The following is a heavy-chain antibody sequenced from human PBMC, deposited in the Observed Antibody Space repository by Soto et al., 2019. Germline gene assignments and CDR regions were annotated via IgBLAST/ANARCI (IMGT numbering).Heavy chain of an antibody. CDR1: GGTFSSYA. V-gene: IGHV1-69*06. Sequence: SLKVSCKASGGTFSSYAISWVRQAPGQGLEWMGWIIPIFGTANYAQKFQGRVTITADKYTSTAYMELSSLRSEDTAVYYCASVRGIVAVTATPYGMDVWGQGTTVTVSS. D-gene: IGHD2-21*02. J-gene: IGHJ6*02. CDR3: ASVRGIVAVTATPYGMDV. CDR2: IIPIFGTA.